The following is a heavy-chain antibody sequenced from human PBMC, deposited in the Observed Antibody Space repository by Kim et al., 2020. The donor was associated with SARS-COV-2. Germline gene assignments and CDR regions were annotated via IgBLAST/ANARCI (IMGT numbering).Heavy chain of an antibody. Sequence: KSRVTISVDTSKNQFSLKLSSVTAADTAVYYCARRGDPIFGENYANWFDPWGQGTLVTVSS. J-gene: IGHJ5*02. CDR3: ARRGDPIFGENYANWFDP. V-gene: IGHV4-39*01. D-gene: IGHD3-3*01.